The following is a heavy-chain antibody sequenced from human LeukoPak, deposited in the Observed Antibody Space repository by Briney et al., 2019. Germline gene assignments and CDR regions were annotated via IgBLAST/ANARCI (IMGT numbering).Heavy chain of an antibody. CDR1: GFTFSSYS. V-gene: IGHV3-48*01. Sequence: GSLRLSCAASGFTFSSYSMNWVRQAPGKGLGWVSYISISSSNIYNADSVKGRFTISRDNAKNSLYLQMNSLRAEDTAVYYCARQYQYDDFDIWGQGTMVTVSS. D-gene: IGHD2-2*01. J-gene: IGHJ3*02. CDR2: ISISSSNI. CDR3: ARQYQYDDFDI.